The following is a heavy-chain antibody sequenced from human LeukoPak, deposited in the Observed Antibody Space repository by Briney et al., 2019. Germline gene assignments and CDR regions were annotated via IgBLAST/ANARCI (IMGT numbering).Heavy chain of an antibody. J-gene: IGHJ4*02. Sequence: SETLSLTCTVSGRSISSSSYYWGWIRQPPGKGLEWIGSIYYSGSTYYNPSLKSRVTISVDTSKNQFSLKLSSVTAADTAVYYCARQDLTVTNYWGQGTLVTVSS. V-gene: IGHV4-39*01. CDR2: IYYSGST. CDR1: GRSISSSSYY. CDR3: ARQDLTVTNY. D-gene: IGHD4-11*01.